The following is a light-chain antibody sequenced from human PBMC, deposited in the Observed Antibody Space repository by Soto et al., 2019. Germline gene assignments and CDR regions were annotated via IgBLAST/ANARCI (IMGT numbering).Light chain of an antibody. V-gene: IGKV1-5*01. J-gene: IGKJ1*01. CDR2: DAS. CDR3: QHYDIYSWT. Sequence: QVANFPFAVSASVEDTVTITCGASQSISTRLAWYQQKAGIAPKVLIYDASRLESGVPSRISGSGSGTEFTLTISRLQPDDFASYYCQHYDIYSWTSGQGAKVDIK. CDR1: QSISTR.